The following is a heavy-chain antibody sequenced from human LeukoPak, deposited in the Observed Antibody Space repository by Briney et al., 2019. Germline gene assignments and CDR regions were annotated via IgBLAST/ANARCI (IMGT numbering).Heavy chain of an antibody. CDR1: GYTLTELS. CDR3: ARLVGATDWFDP. D-gene: IGHD1-26*01. CDR2: FDPEDGET. Sequence: ASVKVSCKVSGYTLTELSMHRVRQAPGKGLEWMGGFDPEDGETIYAQKFQGRVTMTEDTSTDTAYMELSSLRSEDTAVYYCARLVGATDWFDPWGQGTLVTVSS. V-gene: IGHV1-24*01. J-gene: IGHJ5*02.